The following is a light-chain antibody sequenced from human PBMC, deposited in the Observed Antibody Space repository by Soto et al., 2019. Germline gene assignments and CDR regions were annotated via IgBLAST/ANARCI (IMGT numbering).Light chain of an antibody. CDR3: SSYTTRSTLV. CDR2: EVS. J-gene: IGLJ3*02. CDR1: SSDVGAYNY. Sequence: QSALTQPASVSGSPGQSITISCTGASSDVGAYNYVSWYQQDPGKAPKLMLYEVSYRPSGVSSRFSGSKSGNTASLTISGLQAEDEADYYCSSYTTRSTLVFGGGTKVTVL. V-gene: IGLV2-14*01.